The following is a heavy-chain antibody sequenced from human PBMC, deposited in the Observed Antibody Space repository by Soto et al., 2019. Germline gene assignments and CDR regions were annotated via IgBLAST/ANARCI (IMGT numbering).Heavy chain of an antibody. J-gene: IGHJ4*02. D-gene: IGHD1-26*01. Sequence: QVQLVESGGGVVQPGRSLRLSCAASGFTFSSYGMHWVRQAPGKGLEWVAVISYDGSNKYYADSVKGRFTISRDNSKNTLYLQMNSLRAEDTAVYYCAKDLGIVGALDSWGQGTLVTVSS. V-gene: IGHV3-30*18. CDR3: AKDLGIVGALDS. CDR1: GFTFSSYG. CDR2: ISYDGSNK.